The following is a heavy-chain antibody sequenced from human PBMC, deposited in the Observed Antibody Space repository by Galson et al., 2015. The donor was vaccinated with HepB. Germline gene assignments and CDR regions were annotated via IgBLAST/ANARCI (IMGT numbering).Heavy chain of an antibody. V-gene: IGHV4-4*02. J-gene: IGHJ4*02. CDR2: IYHSGST. CDR1: GGSISSSNW. D-gene: IGHD4-17*01. CDR3: ARIIGPESILDYGDYGVERVFDY. Sequence: LTCAVSGGSISSSNWWSWVRQPPGKGLEWIGEIYHSGSTNYNPSLKSRVTISVDKSKNQFSLKLSSVTAADTAVYYCARIIGPESILDYGDYGVERVFDYWGQGTLVTVSS.